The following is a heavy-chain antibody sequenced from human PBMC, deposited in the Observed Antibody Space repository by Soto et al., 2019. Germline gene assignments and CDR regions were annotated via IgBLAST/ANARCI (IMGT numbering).Heavy chain of an antibody. Sequence: PSETLSLTCTVSGGSFSSYYWSWIRQPPGKGLEWIGYIYYSGSTNYNPSLKSRVTISVDTSKNQFSLKLSSVTAADTAVYYCACWYYYDNRDFYAFWGQGTLVTVSA. CDR1: GGSFSSYY. V-gene: IGHV4-59*01. D-gene: IGHD3-22*01. J-gene: IGHJ4*02. CDR2: IYYSGST. CDR3: ACWYYYDNRDFYAF.